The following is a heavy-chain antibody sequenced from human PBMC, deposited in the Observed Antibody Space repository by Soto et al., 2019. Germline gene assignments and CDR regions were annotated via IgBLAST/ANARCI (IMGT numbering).Heavy chain of an antibody. CDR2: TRNKANSYST. D-gene: IGHD1-26*01. CDR3: ACSGSYSPLDY. CDR1: GFTFSDHY. V-gene: IGHV3-72*01. J-gene: IGHJ4*02. Sequence: GGSLRLSCAASGFTFSDHYMDWVRLSPGKGLEWVARTRNKANSYSTEYAASVKGRFTISRDDSKNSLYLQMNSLKIEDTAVYYCACSGSYSPLDYWGQGTLVTVSS.